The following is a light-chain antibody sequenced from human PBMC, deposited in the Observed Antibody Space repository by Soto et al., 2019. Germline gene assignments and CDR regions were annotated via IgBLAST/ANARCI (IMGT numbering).Light chain of an antibody. V-gene: IGKV3-11*01. CDR1: QRISRY. CDR2: DAS. CDR3: QQRTSWPIT. J-gene: IGKJ5*01. Sequence: EIVLTQSPATLSLSPGERATLSCRASQRISRYLTWYQHKPGQAPRLLIYDASNRATGIPARFSGSGSGTDFTLTISSLEPEDFAVYYCQQRTSWPITFGQGTRLEIK.